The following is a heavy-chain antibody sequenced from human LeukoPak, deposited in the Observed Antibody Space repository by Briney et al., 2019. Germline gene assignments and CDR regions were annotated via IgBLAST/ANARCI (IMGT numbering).Heavy chain of an antibody. Sequence: ASVKVSCKASGYTFTSYGISWVRQAPGQGLEWMGWTSAYNGNTNYAQKLQGRVTMTTDTSTSTAYMELRSLRSDDTAVYYCARSSLVAATRRYFDYWGQGTLVTVSS. J-gene: IGHJ4*02. D-gene: IGHD2-15*01. CDR1: GYTFTSYG. CDR2: TSAYNGNT. V-gene: IGHV1-18*01. CDR3: ARSSLVAATRRYFDY.